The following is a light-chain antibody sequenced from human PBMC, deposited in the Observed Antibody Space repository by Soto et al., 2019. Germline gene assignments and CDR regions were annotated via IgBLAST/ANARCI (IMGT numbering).Light chain of an antibody. CDR1: HTFSINY. Sequence: EIVVNQSPGTLSLYPGERATLSCRASHTFSINYLAWYQQRPGQAPRLIMYGASSRATVIPDRFSGSGSGTDFSLTISRLEPEDFAVYYCQQYNSWPPITFGHGTRLAIK. CDR3: QQYNSWPPIT. V-gene: IGKV3-20*01. CDR2: GAS. J-gene: IGKJ5*01.